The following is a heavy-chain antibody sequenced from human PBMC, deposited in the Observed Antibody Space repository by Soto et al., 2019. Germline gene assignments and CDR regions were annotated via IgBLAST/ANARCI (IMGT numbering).Heavy chain of an antibody. V-gene: IGHV1-69*06. J-gene: IGHJ5*02. D-gene: IGHD2-2*01. Sequence: ASVKVSCKASGGTFSSYAISWVRQAPGQGLEWMGGIIPIFGTANYAQKFQGRVTITADKSTSTAYMELSSLRSEDTAVYYCAREGYCSSTSCFGASWFDPWGQGTLVTVSS. CDR3: AREGYCSSTSCFGASWFDP. CDR1: GGTFSSYA. CDR2: IIPIFGTA.